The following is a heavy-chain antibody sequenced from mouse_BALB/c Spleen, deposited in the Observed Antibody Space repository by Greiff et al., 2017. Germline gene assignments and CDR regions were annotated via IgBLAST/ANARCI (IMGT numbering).Heavy chain of an antibody. CDR3: ARDKNGNYLYYAMDY. CDR1: GFSLTSYG. Sequence: VKLVESGPGLVAPSQSLSITCTVSGFSLTSYGVHWVRQPPGKGLEWLGVIWAGGSTNYNSALMSRLSISKDNSKSQVFLKMNSLQTDDTAMYYCARDKNGNYLYYAMDYWGQGTSVTVSS. CDR2: IWAGGST. J-gene: IGHJ4*01. D-gene: IGHD2-1*01. V-gene: IGHV2-9*02.